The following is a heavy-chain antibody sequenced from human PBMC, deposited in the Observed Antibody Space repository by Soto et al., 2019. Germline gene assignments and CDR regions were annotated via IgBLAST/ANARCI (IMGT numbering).Heavy chain of an antibody. D-gene: IGHD2-8*01. CDR2: INPNSGGT. CDR1: GYTFTGYY. J-gene: IGHJ3*02. V-gene: IGHV1-2*02. CDR3: ARVRGRRVDNGVFEI. Sequence: ASVKVSCKASGYTFTGYYMHWVRQAPGQGLEWMGWINPNSGGTNYAQKFQGRVTMTRDTSISTAYMELSRLRSDDTAVYYCARVRGRRVDNGVFEIWGKGTMVTVSS.